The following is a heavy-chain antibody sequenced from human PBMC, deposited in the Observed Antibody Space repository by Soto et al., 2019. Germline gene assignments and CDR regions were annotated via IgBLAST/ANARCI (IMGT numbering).Heavy chain of an antibody. CDR2: IHPGNSDT. J-gene: IGHJ4*02. Sequence: GESLKISCKGSAYSFTSYWIGWVRQMPGKGLGYMGAIHPGNSDTRYSPCFQGQVTISADKSISTAYLQWSSLKASDTAMYYCARGVDGSTWGGYWGQGTQVNVSS. CDR3: ARGVDGSTWGGY. D-gene: IGHD3-16*01. V-gene: IGHV5-51*01. CDR1: AYSFTSYW.